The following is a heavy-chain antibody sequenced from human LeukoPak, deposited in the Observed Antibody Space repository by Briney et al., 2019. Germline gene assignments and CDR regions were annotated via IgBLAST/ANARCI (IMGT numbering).Heavy chain of an antibody. Sequence: PGGSLRLSCAASGFTFSGSAMPWVRQASGKGLEWVGRIRSKANSYATAYAASVKGRFTISRDDSKNTAYLQMNSLKTEDTAVYYCTAEGGTMIVVGGQGTLVTVSS. D-gene: IGHD3-22*01. J-gene: IGHJ4*02. CDR3: TAEGGTMIVV. CDR2: IRSKANSYAT. CDR1: GFTFSGSA. V-gene: IGHV3-73*01.